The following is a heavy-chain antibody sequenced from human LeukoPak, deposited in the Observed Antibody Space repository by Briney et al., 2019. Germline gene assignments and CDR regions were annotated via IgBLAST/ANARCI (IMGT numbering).Heavy chain of an antibody. Sequence: SETLSLTCTVSGDSISTYYWSWIRQPPGNGLEWIGYMYYSGSTNYNPSLKSRVTISLDTPKNQFSLRLNSVTAADTAVYYCARGVAGYRPYDYWGQGTLVTVSS. D-gene: IGHD5-24*01. CDR1: GDSISTYY. CDR3: ARGVAGYRPYDY. V-gene: IGHV4-59*01. J-gene: IGHJ4*02. CDR2: MYYSGST.